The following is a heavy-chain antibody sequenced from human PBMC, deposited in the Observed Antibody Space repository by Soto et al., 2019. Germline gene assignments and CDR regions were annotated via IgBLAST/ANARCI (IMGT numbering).Heavy chain of an antibody. V-gene: IGHV4-39*01. Sequence: SETLSLTCTVSSGSISSTSYYWAWIRQPPGKGLEWIGAIYYDGTTYYTESLKSRVSISVDTSKNQFSLKVNSVTAADTAVYFCARQGRNTTIVLVKHYAADFWGQRTALTVS. CDR1: SGSISSTSYY. CDR3: ARQGRNTTIVLVKHYAADF. CDR2: IYYDGTT. J-gene: IGHJ6*02. D-gene: IGHD3-22*01.